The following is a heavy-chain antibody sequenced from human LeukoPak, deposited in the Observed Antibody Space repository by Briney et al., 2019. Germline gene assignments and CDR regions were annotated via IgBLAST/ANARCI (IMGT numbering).Heavy chain of an antibody. V-gene: IGHV3-23*01. CDR2: ISVSGGTT. D-gene: IGHD2-2*01. Sequence: GGSLRLSCAASGFTFSSYAMSWVRQAPGRGLEWVSAISVSGGTTNYADSVKGRFTISRDNSKNTLYLQMNSLRAEDTAVYYCAKRYFCSSTTCYGFDYWGQGTLVTVSP. CDR1: GFTFSSYA. J-gene: IGHJ4*02. CDR3: AKRYFCSSTTCYGFDY.